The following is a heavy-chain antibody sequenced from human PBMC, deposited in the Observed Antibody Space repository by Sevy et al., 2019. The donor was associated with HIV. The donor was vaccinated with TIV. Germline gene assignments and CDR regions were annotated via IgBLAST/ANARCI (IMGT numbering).Heavy chain of an antibody. CDR3: ARHIAALTPYYDYGMDV. CDR2: IYPGDSDT. V-gene: IGHV5-51*01. Sequence: GESLKISCKGSGYSFTSYWIGWVRQMPGQGLEWMGIIYPGDSDTRHSPCFQAQFTISADKSLSTAYLQWRSLKASDTAMYYCARHIAALTPYYDYGMDVWGQGTTVTVSS. CDR1: GYSFTSYW. J-gene: IGHJ6*02. D-gene: IGHD6-6*01.